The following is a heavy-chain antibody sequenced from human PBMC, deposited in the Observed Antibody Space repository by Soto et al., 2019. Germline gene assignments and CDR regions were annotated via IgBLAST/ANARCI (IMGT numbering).Heavy chain of an antibody. CDR3: ARAPEGSGWSILPFFDY. CDR2: ISAYNGNT. J-gene: IGHJ4*02. CDR1: GYTFTSYG. Sequence: QVQLVQSGAEVKKPGASVKVSCKASGYTFTSYGISWVRQAPGQGLEWMGWISAYNGNTNYAQKVQGRVTMTTDTSTSTAYMELRSLRSDDTAVYYCARAPEGSGWSILPFFDYWGQGTLVTVSS. D-gene: IGHD6-19*01. V-gene: IGHV1-18*01.